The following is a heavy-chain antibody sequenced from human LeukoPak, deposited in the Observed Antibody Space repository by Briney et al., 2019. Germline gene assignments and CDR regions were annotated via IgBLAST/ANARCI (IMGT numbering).Heavy chain of an antibody. J-gene: IGHJ4*02. Sequence: PGGSLRLPCAASGFTFSTYAMSWVRQAPGKGLEWVSSISGSGGNTYYADSEKGRFTISRDNSKNTLYLQMNSLSAEDTAVYYCAKEISSNYFEYWGQGTLVTVSS. V-gene: IGHV3-23*01. CDR3: AKEISSNYFEY. CDR2: ISGSGGNT. CDR1: GFTFSTYA.